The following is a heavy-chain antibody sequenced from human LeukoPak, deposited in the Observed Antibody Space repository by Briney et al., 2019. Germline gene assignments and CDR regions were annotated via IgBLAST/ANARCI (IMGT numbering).Heavy chain of an antibody. V-gene: IGHV3-7*01. J-gene: IGHJ4*02. CDR1: GFSFSTYW. CDR3: AREGLPYSGDH. D-gene: IGHD4-11*01. CDR2: MKGDGSEI. Sequence: TGGSLRLSCAASGFSFSTYWMRWARQTPGKGLEWVANMKGDGSEINYVDSVKGRFTISRDNAKNSLSLQMNSLTADDTGVYYCAREGLPYSGDHWGQGTLVTVSS.